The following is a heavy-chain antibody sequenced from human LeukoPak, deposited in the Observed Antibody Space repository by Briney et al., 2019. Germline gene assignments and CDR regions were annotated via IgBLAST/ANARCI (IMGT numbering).Heavy chain of an antibody. Sequence: GRSLRLSCAASGFTFDDYAMHWVRQAPGKGLEWVSGISWNSGSIGYADSVKGRFTISRDNAKNSLYLQMNSLRAEDTALYYCAKDISRFFGGSDYWGQGTLVTVSS. CDR2: ISWNSGSI. J-gene: IGHJ4*02. CDR1: GFTFDDYA. V-gene: IGHV3-9*01. CDR3: AKDISRFFGGSDY. D-gene: IGHD3-3*01.